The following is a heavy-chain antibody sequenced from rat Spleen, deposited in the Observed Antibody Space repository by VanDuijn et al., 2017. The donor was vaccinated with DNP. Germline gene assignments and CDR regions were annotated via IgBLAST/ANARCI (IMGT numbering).Heavy chain of an antibody. CDR3: ARPDY. CDR1: GFTFSDYN. J-gene: IGHJ2*01. Sequence: EVQLVESGGGLVQPGRSLKLSCAGSGFTFSDYNMAWVRQAPKKGLEWVATISCDGSRVDSRDSMKGRFTISRDNAKSTLYLQMDSLRSEDTATYYCARPDYWGQGVMVTVSS. V-gene: IGHV5-7*01. CDR2: ISCDGSRV.